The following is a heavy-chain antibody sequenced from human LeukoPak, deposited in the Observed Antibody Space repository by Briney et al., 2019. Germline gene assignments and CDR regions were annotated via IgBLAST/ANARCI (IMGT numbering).Heavy chain of an antibody. D-gene: IGHD6-19*01. CDR2: INSDGTNT. CDR3: AKLPRIAVARWPLYYFDY. V-gene: IGHV3-74*01. J-gene: IGHJ4*02. Sequence: GGSLRLSCAASGFTFSNYWMHWVRQAPGKGLVWVSRINSDGTNTTYADSVKGRFTISRDNSKNTLYLQMNSLRAEDTAVYYCAKLPRIAVARWPLYYFDYWGQGTLVTVSS. CDR1: GFTFSNYW.